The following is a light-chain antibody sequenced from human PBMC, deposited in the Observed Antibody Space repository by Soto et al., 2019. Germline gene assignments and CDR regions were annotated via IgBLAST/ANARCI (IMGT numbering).Light chain of an antibody. J-gene: IGKJ4*01. CDR2: DAS. CDR1: QGISNH. V-gene: IGKV1-16*02. CDR3: QTYDNYPVC. Sequence: DIQMTQSPSSLSASVGDRVTITCRASQGISNHLAWFQQKPGKPPKSLIYDASRLQSGVPSKFSGSGSGTAFTVTISCLQPEDFATYFCQTYDNYPVCFGGATKVEIK.